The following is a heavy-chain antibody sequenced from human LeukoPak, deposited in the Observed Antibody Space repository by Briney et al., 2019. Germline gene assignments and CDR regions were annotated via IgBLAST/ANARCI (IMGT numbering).Heavy chain of an antibody. CDR2: VYRSGNT. Sequence: SETLSLTCTLSGGSISQYYWSWIRQPPGKGPEWIGYVYRSGNTNYNPSLKSRVTISVDTSKNHFSLTLTSVTAADTAVYYCARVKDFAYSFFDLWGRGTLVTVSS. V-gene: IGHV4-59*01. CDR1: GGSISQYY. J-gene: IGHJ2*01. CDR3: ARVKDFAYSFFDL.